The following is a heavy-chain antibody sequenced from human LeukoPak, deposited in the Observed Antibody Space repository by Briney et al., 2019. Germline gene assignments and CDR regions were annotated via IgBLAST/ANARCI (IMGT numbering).Heavy chain of an antibody. Sequence: PSETLSLTCGVAGGSISSTNWWTWVRQPPGEGLEWIGEVHLSGRTNYNPSLESRVTMSVDMSENHISLKLTSVTAADTAVYYCAREGGPYRPLDYSGQGTLVTVSS. CDR2: VHLSGRT. J-gene: IGHJ4*02. CDR1: GGSISSTNW. V-gene: IGHV4-4*02. CDR3: AREGGPYRPLDY.